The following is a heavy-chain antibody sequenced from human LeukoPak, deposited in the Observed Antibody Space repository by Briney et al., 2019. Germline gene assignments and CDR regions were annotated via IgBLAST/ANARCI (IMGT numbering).Heavy chain of an antibody. D-gene: IGHD3-9*01. CDR1: GGSISSYY. CDR3: ARESQSGFYDILTGYRSYYFDY. Sequence: SETLSLTCTVSGGSISSYYWSWIRQPAGKGLEWIGRIYTSGSTNYNPSLKSRVTMSVDTSKNQFSLKLSSVTAADTAVYYCARESQSGFYDILTGYRSYYFDYWGQGTLVTVSS. CDR2: IYTSGST. V-gene: IGHV4-4*07. J-gene: IGHJ4*02.